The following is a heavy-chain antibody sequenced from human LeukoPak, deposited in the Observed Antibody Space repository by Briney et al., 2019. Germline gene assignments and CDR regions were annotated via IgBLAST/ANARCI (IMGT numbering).Heavy chain of an antibody. Sequence: SETLSLTCAVYGGSFSGYYWSWIRQPPGKGLEWNGETHHSGSTNSNPSFRTRVTISVATSKNQFSLKPSSVTAADTAVYYCASSGYYYARPGHWGQGTLVTVSS. CDR1: GGSFSGYY. D-gene: IGHD3-10*01. J-gene: IGHJ1*01. V-gene: IGHV4-34*01. CDR3: ASSGYYYARPGH. CDR2: THHSGST.